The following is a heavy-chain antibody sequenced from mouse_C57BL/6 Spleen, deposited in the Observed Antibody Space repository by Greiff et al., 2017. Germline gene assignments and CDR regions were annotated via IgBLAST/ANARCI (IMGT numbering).Heavy chain of an antibody. CDR1: GYTFTSYW. CDR3: SRVDDYDDGVYFDY. D-gene: IGHD2-4*01. CDR2: IHPNSGST. J-gene: IGHJ2*01. Sequence: QVQLQQPGAELVKPGASVKLSCKASGYTFTSYWMHWVKQRPGQGLEWIGMIHPNSGSTNYNEKFKSKATLTVDKSSSTAYMQLSSLTSEDSAVYYCSRVDDYDDGVYFDYWGQGTTLTVSS. V-gene: IGHV1-64*01.